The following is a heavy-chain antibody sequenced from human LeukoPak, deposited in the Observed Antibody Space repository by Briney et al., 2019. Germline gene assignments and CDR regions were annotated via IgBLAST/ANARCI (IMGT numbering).Heavy chain of an antibody. V-gene: IGHV1-18*01. CDR2: ISAYNGNT. D-gene: IGHD3-3*01. CDR1: GYTFTSYG. CDR3: ARAGGGFLEWLSPINWFDP. Sequence: ASVKVSCKASGYTFTSYGISWVRQAPGQGLEWMGWISAYNGNTNYAQKLQGRVTMTTDTSTSTAYMELRSLRSDDTAVYYCARAGGGFLEWLSPINWFDPWGQGTLVTVSS. J-gene: IGHJ5*02.